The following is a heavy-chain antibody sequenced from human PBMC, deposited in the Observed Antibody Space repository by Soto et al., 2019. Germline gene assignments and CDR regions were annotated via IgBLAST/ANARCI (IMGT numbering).Heavy chain of an antibody. CDR1: GFTFGNYW. CDR3: ARTQGTTWPYSWFDS. V-gene: IGHV3-74*01. J-gene: IGHJ5*01. CDR2: INADGKTT. Sequence: GGSLRLSCAASGFTFGNYWMHWVHQAPGKGLVWVSRINADGKTTTYADSVKGRFTISRDNAKNTLYLQMNSLSAEDTAVYYCARTQGTTWPYSWFDSWGQGTLVTVSS.